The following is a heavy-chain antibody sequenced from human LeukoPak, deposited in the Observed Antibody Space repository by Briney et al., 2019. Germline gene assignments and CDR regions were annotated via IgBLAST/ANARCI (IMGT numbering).Heavy chain of an antibody. D-gene: IGHD5-24*01. CDR1: GGSISSYY. CDR2: IYYSGST. V-gene: IGHV4-59*01. Sequence: SETLSLTCTVSGGSISSYYWSWIRQPPGKGLEWIGYIYYSGSTNYNPSLKSRVTISIDTSKNQFSLKLSSVTAADTALYYCARDGRDYYFDYWGQGTLVTVSS. J-gene: IGHJ4*02. CDR3: ARDGRDYYFDY.